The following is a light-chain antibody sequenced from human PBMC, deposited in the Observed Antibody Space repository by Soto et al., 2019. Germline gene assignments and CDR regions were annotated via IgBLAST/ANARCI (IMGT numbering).Light chain of an antibody. V-gene: IGLV3-1*01. Sequence: SYEPTQPPSVSVSPGQTASITCSGEKLGNKYACWYQQKPGQSPVLVIYQDTKRPSGIPERFSGSNSGNTATLIISGTQAMDEADYYCQAWDSSHVVFGGGTKLTVL. J-gene: IGLJ2*01. CDR2: QDT. CDR3: QAWDSSHVV. CDR1: KLGNKY.